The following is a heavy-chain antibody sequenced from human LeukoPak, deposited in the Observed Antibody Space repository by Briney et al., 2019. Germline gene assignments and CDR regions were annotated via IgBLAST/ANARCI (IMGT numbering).Heavy chain of an antibody. CDR1: GYSFTTYW. V-gene: IGHV5-51*01. J-gene: IGHJ4*02. CDR3: ARPFSGKRSTPDF. D-gene: IGHD1-26*01. Sequence: GESLKISCKTSGYSFTTYWIAWVRQMPGRGLEWMGIIFPRDSDTIYSPSFEGQVTFSVDKSITTAYLEWTGLKASDTAIYYCARPFSGKRSTPDFWGQGTLVTVSS. CDR2: IFPRDSDT.